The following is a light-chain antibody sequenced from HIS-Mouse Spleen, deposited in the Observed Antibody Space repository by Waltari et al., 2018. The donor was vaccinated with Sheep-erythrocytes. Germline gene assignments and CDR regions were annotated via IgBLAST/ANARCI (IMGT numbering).Light chain of an antibody. Sequence: QSALTQPRSVSGSPGQSVTISCTGTSSDVGGYNYVSWYQQHPGKPPKLMIYDVSKRPSGVPDRFSGSKSGNTASLTISGLQAEDEADYYCCSYAGSYNHVFATGTKVTVL. V-gene: IGLV2-11*01. CDR1: SSDVGGYNY. CDR2: DVS. CDR3: CSYAGSYNHV. J-gene: IGLJ1*01.